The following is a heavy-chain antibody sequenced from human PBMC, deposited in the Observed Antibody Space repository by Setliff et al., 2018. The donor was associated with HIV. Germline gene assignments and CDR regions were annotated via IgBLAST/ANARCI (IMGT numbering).Heavy chain of an antibody. J-gene: IGHJ4*02. V-gene: IGHV4-34*01. Sequence: PSETLSLTCAVYGGSFSGYYWSWIRQPPGKGLEWIGEINHRGSTNCNPSLKSRVSISVDTSKNQLSLKLSSVTAADTAVYYCATLKMATIYRDFDYWGQGTQVTVSS. CDR3: ATLKMATIYRDFDY. CDR2: INHRGST. D-gene: IGHD5-12*01. CDR1: GGSFSGYY.